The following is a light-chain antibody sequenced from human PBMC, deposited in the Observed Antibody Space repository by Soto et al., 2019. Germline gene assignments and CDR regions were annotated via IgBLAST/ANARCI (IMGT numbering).Light chain of an antibody. Sequence: AIQMPQSPSSLSASVGDRVTIPCRASQGIRNDLDWFQQKPGKAPKLLIYAASNLQSGVPARFSGSGSGTDFTLTISSLQPEDCATYYCLQKYFYPFTFGPGTKVDIK. CDR3: LQKYFYPFT. J-gene: IGKJ3*01. CDR1: QGIRND. CDR2: AAS. V-gene: IGKV1-6*01.